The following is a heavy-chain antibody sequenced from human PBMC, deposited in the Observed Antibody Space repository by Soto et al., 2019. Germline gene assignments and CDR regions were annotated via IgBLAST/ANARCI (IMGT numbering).Heavy chain of an antibody. CDR3: ARESEDLTSNFDY. Sequence: PGGSLRLSCAASGFTFSTYAMSWVRQAPGKGLEWVSGIRDSGGSTYYADSVKGRFTISRDNAKNSLYLEMNSLRAEDTAVYYCARESEDLTSNFDYWGQGTLVTVSS. CDR1: GFTFSTYA. V-gene: IGHV3-23*01. CDR2: IRDSGGST. J-gene: IGHJ4*02.